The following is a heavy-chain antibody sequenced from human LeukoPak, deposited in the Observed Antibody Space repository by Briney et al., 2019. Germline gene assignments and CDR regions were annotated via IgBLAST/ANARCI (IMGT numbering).Heavy chain of an antibody. J-gene: IGHJ3*02. CDR2: FDPEDGET. Sequence: ASVKVSCKVSGYTLTELSMHWVRQAPGKGLEWMGGFDPEDGETIYAQKFQGRVTMTEDTSTDTAYMELSRLRSEDTAVYYCATAGGSYLTSLDAFDIWGQGTMVTVSS. D-gene: IGHD1-26*01. V-gene: IGHV1-24*01. CDR3: ATAGGSYLTSLDAFDI. CDR1: GYTLTELS.